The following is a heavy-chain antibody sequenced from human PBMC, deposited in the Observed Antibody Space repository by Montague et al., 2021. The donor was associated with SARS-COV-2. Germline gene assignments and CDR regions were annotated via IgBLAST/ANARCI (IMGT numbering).Heavy chain of an antibody. V-gene: IGHV4-39*06. J-gene: IGHJ6*02. D-gene: IGHD3-10*01. CDR3: ASDLAGYYGSGSYGGMDV. CDR1: GGSISSSSSY. Sequence: LTCTVSGGSISSSSSYWGWIRQPPGKGLEWIGSIYYSGSTYYNPSPQSRVTISVDKSKNQFTLKLSSLTAADTAVYSCASDLAGYYGSGSYGGMDVWGQGTTVTVSS. CDR2: IYYSGST.